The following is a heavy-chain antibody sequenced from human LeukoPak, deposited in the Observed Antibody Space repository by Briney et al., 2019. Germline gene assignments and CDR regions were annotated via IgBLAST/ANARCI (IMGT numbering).Heavy chain of an antibody. J-gene: IGHJ4*02. V-gene: IGHV4-39*07. CDR1: GGSISSSSYY. CDR3: ARGGLTRFDY. Sequence: PSETLSLTCTVSGGSISSSSYYWGWIRQPPGKGLEWIGSIYYSGSTYYNPSLKSRVTMSVDTSKNQFSLKLSSVTAADTGVYYCARGGLTRFDYWGQGTLVTVSS. D-gene: IGHD3-3*01. CDR2: IYYSGST.